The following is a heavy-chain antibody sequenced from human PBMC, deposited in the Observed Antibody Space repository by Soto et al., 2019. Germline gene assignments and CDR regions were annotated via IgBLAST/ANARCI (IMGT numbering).Heavy chain of an antibody. V-gene: IGHV3-74*01. CDR2: ISPDGKNT. Sequence: GGSLRLSCAASGFTFSSYWMHWVRQVPGKGLVWVSRISPDGKNTNYADSVKGRFTISRDNAKNTVFLQMNSLRVEDMAVYYCVRGASSGYYRIDYWGQGALVTV. D-gene: IGHD3-22*01. CDR1: GFTFSSYW. J-gene: IGHJ4*02. CDR3: VRGASSGYYRIDY.